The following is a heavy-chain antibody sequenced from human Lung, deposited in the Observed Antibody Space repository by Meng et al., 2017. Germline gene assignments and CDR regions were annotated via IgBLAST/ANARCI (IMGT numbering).Heavy chain of an antibody. Sequence: GGSLRLSCAASGFTFDDYAMHWVRQAPGKGLEWVSGISWNSGSIGYADSVKGRFTISRDNAKNSLYLQMNSLRAEDTALYYCAKDIVGWGTPIVFDYWGQGTLVTVSS. CDR3: AKDIVGWGTPIVFDY. CDR2: ISWNSGSI. V-gene: IGHV3-9*01. D-gene: IGHD6-19*01. J-gene: IGHJ4*02. CDR1: GFTFDDYA.